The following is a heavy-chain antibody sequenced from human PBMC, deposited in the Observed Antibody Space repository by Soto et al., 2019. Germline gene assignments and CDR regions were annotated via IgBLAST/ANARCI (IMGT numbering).Heavy chain of an antibody. V-gene: IGHV3-23*01. D-gene: IGHD4-17*01. CDR1: GFTFSTYA. Sequence: GGSLRLSCAASGFTFSTYAMSWVRQAPGKGLEWVSATSASSAETYYADSLRGRFTISRDNSINTLYLHMSSLRTEDTAVYYCAHPRGYGVFDAYDFWGQGALVTVSS. CDR2: TSASSAET. J-gene: IGHJ3*01. CDR3: AHPRGYGVFDAYDF.